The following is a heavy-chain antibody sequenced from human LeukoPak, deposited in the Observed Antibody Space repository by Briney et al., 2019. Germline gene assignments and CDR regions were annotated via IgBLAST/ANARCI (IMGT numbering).Heavy chain of an antibody. D-gene: IGHD6-19*01. Sequence: PGRSLRLSCAASGFTFSSYGMHWVRQAPAKGLEWVAVIWYDGSNKYYADSVKGRFTISRGNSKNTLYLQMNSLRAEDTAVYYCAIIAVAGITPSPKWVSPAFDIWGQGTMVTVSS. J-gene: IGHJ3*02. V-gene: IGHV3-33*01. CDR3: AIIAVAGITPSPKWVSPAFDI. CDR1: GFTFSSYG. CDR2: IWYDGSNK.